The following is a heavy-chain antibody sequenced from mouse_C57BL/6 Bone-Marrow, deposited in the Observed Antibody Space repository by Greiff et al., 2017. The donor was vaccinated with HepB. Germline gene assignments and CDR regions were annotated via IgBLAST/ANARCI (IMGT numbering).Heavy chain of an antibody. D-gene: IGHD2-1*01. CDR1: GYTFTSYW. Sequence: QVHVKQPGAELVKPGASVKLSCKASGYTFTSYWMHWVKQRPGQGLEWIGMIHPNSGSTNYNEKFKSKATLTVDKSSSTAYMQLSSLTSEDSAVYYCAGELLFAYWGQGTLVTVSA. CDR2: IHPNSGST. V-gene: IGHV1-64*01. CDR3: AGELLFAY. J-gene: IGHJ3*01.